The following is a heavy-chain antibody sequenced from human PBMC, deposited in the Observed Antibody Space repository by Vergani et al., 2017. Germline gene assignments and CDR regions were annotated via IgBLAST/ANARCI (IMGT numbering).Heavy chain of an antibody. CDR1: GGSISSYY. CDR2: IYYSGST. D-gene: IGHD2-15*01. Sequence: QVQLQESGPGLVKPSETLSLTCTVSGGSISSYYWSWIRQPPGKGLEWIGYIYYSGSTNYNPSLKSRVTISVDTSKNQFSLKLSSVTAADTAVYYCARGGGYCSGGSCYSGRNDYYYGMDVWGQGTTVTVSS. J-gene: IGHJ6*02. CDR3: ARGGGYCSGGSCYSGRNDYYYGMDV. V-gene: IGHV4-59*01.